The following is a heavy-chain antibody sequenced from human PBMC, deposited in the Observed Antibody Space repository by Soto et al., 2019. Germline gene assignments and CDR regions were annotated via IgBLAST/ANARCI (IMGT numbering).Heavy chain of an antibody. J-gene: IGHJ6*02. D-gene: IGHD2-15*01. Sequence: EVQLLESGGRLVQPGGSLRLSCAASGFTFASFTMTWVRQAPGRGPEWLSAITGGGGTKYYADSVKGRFTISRDNSKNTRYLQMNSLRDEDTAVYYCATDVVYCSTDSCFPRVMDVWGQWTTVTVSS. CDR3: ATDVVYCSTDSCFPRVMDV. CDR1: GFTFASFT. CDR2: ITGGGGTK. V-gene: IGHV3-23*01.